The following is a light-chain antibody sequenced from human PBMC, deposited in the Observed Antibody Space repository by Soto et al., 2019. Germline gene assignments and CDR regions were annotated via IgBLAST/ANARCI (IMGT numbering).Light chain of an antibody. J-gene: IGLJ1*01. CDR2: GVS. Sequence: QSVLTQPPSASGSPGQSVTISCTGTSSDVGGYNYVSWYQQHPGKAPKLMIYGVSKRPSGVPDRFSGSKSGNTASLAVSGLQAEDEADYYRSSYAGSNNYYVFGTGTKVTVL. CDR1: SSDVGGYNY. CDR3: SSYAGSNNYYV. V-gene: IGLV2-8*01.